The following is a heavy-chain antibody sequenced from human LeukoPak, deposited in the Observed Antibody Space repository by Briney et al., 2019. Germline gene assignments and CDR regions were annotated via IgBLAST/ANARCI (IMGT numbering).Heavy chain of an antibody. J-gene: IGHJ4*02. Sequence: SVKVSCKASGGTFSSYAISWVRQAPGQGLEWMGGIIPIFATANYAQKFQGRVTITTDESTNTAFMELSSLRSENTAIYYCVREGLSGTFAFWGQGTLVTVSS. V-gene: IGHV1-69*05. CDR3: VREGLSGTFAF. D-gene: IGHD1-26*01. CDR2: IIPIFATA. CDR1: GGTFSSYA.